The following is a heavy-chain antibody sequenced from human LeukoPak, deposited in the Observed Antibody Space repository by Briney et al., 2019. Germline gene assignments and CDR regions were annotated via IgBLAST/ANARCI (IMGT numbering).Heavy chain of an antibody. V-gene: IGHV4-30-2*01. CDR1: GGSISSGGYY. Sequence: PSETLSLTCTVSGGSISSGGYYWSWIRQPPGKGLEWIGYIYHSGSTYYNPSLKSRVTISVDRSKNQFSLKLNSVTAADTAVYYCARYSMSLFDYWGQGTLVTVSS. CDR2: IYHSGST. CDR3: ARYSMSLFDY. D-gene: IGHD2-21*01. J-gene: IGHJ4*02.